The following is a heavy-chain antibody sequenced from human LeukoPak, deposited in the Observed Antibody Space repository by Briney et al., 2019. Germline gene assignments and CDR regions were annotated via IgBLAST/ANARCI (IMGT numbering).Heavy chain of an antibody. V-gene: IGHV4-39*07. Sequence: SETLSLTCTVSGGSISSGDYYWGWIRQPPGKGLEWIGSIYHSGSTYCNPSLKSRVTISVDTSKNQFSLKLSSVTAADTAVYYCARDGDWGFGLDYWGQGTLVTVSS. D-gene: IGHD3-10*01. J-gene: IGHJ4*02. CDR3: ARDGDWGFGLDY. CDR2: IYHSGST. CDR1: GGSISSGDYY.